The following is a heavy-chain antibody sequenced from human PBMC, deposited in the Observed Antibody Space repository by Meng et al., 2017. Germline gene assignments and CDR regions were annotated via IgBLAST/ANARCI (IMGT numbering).Heavy chain of an antibody. D-gene: IGHD5-18*01. J-gene: IGHJ3*02. CDR3: ARDKGGYSYGPDAFDI. CDR1: GGSVSSGSYY. Sequence: SETLSPTGTVSGGSVSSGSYYWSWIRQPPGKGLEWIGYIYYSRSTNYNPSLKSRVTISVDTSKNQFSLKLSSVTAPDTAVYYCARDKGGYSYGPDAFDIWGQGTMVTVSS. V-gene: IGHV4-61*01. CDR2: IYYSRST.